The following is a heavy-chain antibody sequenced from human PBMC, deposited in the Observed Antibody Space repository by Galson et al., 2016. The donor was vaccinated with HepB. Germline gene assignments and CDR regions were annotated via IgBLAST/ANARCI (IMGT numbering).Heavy chain of an antibody. Sequence: SLRLSCAASGFTFSTYGMHWVRQAPGKGLEWVAVISYDGSNKYYADSVKGRFTISRDKSKNTLYLQMNSLRVEDTAVYYCVRDRFGRTKYDSRPGAFDTWGQGTMVTVSS. CDR3: VRDRFGRTKYDSRPGAFDT. CDR1: GFTFSTYG. CDR2: ISYDGSNK. D-gene: IGHD3-22*01. J-gene: IGHJ3*02. V-gene: IGHV3-30*03.